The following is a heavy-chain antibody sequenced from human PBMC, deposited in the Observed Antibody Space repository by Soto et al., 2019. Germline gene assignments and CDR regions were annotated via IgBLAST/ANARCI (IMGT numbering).Heavy chain of an antibody. V-gene: IGHV3-48*03. CDR1: GFIFSDYA. CDR2: FSRTDNTV. J-gene: IGHJ4*02. Sequence: PGWSLRLSCAASGFIFSDYAMDWVRHAPGKGLEWVSYFSRTDNTVQYADSVKGRFTISRDNAKNSLYLQMNSLRAEDTALYYCVRGQDNDTSGSLGFAYWGPGTLLTVSA. CDR3: VRGQDNDTSGSLGFAY. D-gene: IGHD3-22*01.